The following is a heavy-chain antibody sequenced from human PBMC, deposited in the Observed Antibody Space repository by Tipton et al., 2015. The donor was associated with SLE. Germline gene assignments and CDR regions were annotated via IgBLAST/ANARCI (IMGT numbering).Heavy chain of an antibody. CDR3: ARRVVAQGQLAFDI. J-gene: IGHJ3*02. D-gene: IGHD3-22*01. V-gene: IGHV4-59*01. Sequence: TLSLTCTVSGGSISSYYWSWIRQPPGKGLEWIGYICYSGSTNYNPSLKSRVTISVDTSKNQFSLKLSSVTAADTAVYYCARRVVAQGQLAFDIWGQGTMVTVSS. CDR2: ICYSGST. CDR1: GGSISSYY.